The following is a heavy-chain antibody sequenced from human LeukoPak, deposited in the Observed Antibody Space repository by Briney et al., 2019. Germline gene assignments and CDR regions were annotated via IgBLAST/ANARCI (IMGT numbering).Heavy chain of an antibody. D-gene: IGHD1-26*01. CDR3: ARKGSCDY. CDR1: GFTFSSYA. J-gene: IGHJ4*02. Sequence: GRSLRLSCAASGFTFSSYAMHWVRQAPGKGLEWMVNIKQDGSVQYYVDSVKGRFTISRDNAKNSLYLQMNSLRAEDTAVYYCARKGSCDYWGQGTLVTVSS. CDR2: IKQDGSVQ. V-gene: IGHV3-7*01.